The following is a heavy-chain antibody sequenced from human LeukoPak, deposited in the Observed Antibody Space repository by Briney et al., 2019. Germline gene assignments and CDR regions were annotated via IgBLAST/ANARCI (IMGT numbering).Heavy chain of an antibody. J-gene: IGHJ5*02. D-gene: IGHD2-15*01. Sequence: KPSETLSLTCAVYGGSFSGYYWSWIRQPPGKGLEWIGEINHSGSTNYNPSLKSRVTISVDTSKNQFSLKLTSVTAADTAVYYCARLLVVESRFDPWGQGTLVAVSS. V-gene: IGHV4-34*01. CDR1: GGSFSGYY. CDR3: ARLLVVESRFDP. CDR2: INHSGST.